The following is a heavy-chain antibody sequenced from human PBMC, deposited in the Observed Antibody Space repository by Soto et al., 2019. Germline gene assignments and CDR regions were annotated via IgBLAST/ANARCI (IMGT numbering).Heavy chain of an antibody. CDR3: AGTARRAAAGNFGFDY. CDR1: GGSISSSSYY. CDR2: IYYSGST. Sequence: QLQLQESGPGLVKPSETLSLTCTVSGGSISSSSYYWGWIRQPPGKGLEWIGSIYYSGSTYYNPSLKSRVTISVDTSKNQFSLKLSSVTAADTAVYYCAGTARRAAAGNFGFDYWGQGTLVTVSS. V-gene: IGHV4-39*01. J-gene: IGHJ4*02. D-gene: IGHD6-13*01.